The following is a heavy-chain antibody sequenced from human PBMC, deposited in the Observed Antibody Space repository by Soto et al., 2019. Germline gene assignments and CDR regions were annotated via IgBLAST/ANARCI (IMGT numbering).Heavy chain of an antibody. CDR1: GFTFSSYA. CDR3: AKGLYSSGWYGSFDY. Sequence: SLRLSCAASGFTFSSYAMSWVRQAPGKGLEWVSAISGSGGSTYYADSVKGRFTISRDNSKNTLYLQMNSLRAEDTAVYYCAKGLYSSGWYGSFDYWGQGTLVTVSS. V-gene: IGHV3-23*01. J-gene: IGHJ4*02. CDR2: ISGSGGST. D-gene: IGHD6-19*01.